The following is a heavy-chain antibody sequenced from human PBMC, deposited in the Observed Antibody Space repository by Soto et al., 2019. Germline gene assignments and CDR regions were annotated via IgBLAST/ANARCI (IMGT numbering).Heavy chain of an antibody. CDR3: ATTTVVAAAGFDP. CDR1: GFNFSNYG. Sequence: QVHLVESGGGVVQPEKSLRLSCGASGFNFSNYGMHWVRQPPGKGLEWVAIIANDGGRKYYADSVEGRFTVSRDNSKNTLFLQMNNLRPADTAVYYCATTTVVAAAGFDPWCRGTQVIVSS. CDR2: IANDGGRK. V-gene: IGHV3-30*03. D-gene: IGHD2-15*01. J-gene: IGHJ5*02.